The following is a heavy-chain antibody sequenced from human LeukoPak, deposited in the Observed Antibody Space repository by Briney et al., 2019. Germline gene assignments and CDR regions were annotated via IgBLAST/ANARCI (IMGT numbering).Heavy chain of an antibody. Sequence: SETLSLTCAVSGSSLSSDYYWGWVRQPPGKGLEWVGSIYHDETTYYNPSLKSRVTISLVTSKKQFSLMLASVTAADTAIYYCANADTEDFFDSWGQGVLVTVSS. V-gene: IGHV4-38-2*01. CDR1: GSSLSSDYY. J-gene: IGHJ4*02. CDR2: IYHDETT. CDR3: ANADTEDFFDS. D-gene: IGHD2-8*01.